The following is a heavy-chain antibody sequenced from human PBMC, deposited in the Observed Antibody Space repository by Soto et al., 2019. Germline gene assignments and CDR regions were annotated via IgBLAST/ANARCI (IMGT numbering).Heavy chain of an antibody. CDR2: ISYDGSNK. J-gene: IGHJ5*02. CDR3: AKERKGFLEWLSNHNWFDP. V-gene: IGHV3-30*18. D-gene: IGHD3-3*01. CDR1: GFTFSSYS. Sequence: QVQLVESGGGVVQPGRSLRLSCAASGFTFSSYSMHWVRPAPGKGLEWVAVISYDGSNKYYADSVKGRFTISRDNSKNTLYLQMNSLRAEDTAVYYCAKERKGFLEWLSNHNWFDPWGQGTLVTVSS.